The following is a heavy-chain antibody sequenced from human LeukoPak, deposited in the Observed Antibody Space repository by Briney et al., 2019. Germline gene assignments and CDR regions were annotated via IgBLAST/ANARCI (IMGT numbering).Heavy chain of an antibody. V-gene: IGHV4-38-2*02. CDR2: IFHSGSP. CDR3: AREEYGDYVGY. D-gene: IGHD4-17*01. CDR1: GYSISNGNY. Sequence: SETLSLTCTVSGYSISNGNYWGWIRQPPGKGLEWIGSIFHSGSPYYKPSLKSRVTISVDTSKNQFSLRLTSVTAAGTAVYYCAREEYGDYVGYWGQGTLVTVAS. J-gene: IGHJ4*02.